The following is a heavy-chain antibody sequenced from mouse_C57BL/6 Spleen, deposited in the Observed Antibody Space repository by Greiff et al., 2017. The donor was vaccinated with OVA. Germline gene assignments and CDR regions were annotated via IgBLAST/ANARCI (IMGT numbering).Heavy chain of an antibody. D-gene: IGHD2-1*01. V-gene: IGHV1-59*01. CDR3: ASLQRSRRVY. Sequence: QVQLQQPGAELVRPGTSVKLSCKASGYTFTSYWMHWVKQRPGQGLEWIGVIDPSDSYTNYNQKFKGKATLTVDTASSTPYLQLSSLTSVDSAVYYCASLQRSRRVYWGRGTSVTVSS. J-gene: IGHJ4*01. CDR1: GYTFTSYW. CDR2: IDPSDSYT.